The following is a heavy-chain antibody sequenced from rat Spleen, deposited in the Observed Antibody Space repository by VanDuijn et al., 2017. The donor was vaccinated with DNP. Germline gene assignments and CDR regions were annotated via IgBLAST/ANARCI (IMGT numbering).Heavy chain of an antibody. J-gene: IGHJ4*01. Sequence: QVQLKESGPGLVQPSQTLSLTCTVSGFSLTSYGVSWVRQPPGKGLEWIAAISSGGSTYYNSALKSRLSISRDTSKSQVFLKMNSLQTEDTAIYFCTSYPGAMDAWGQGTSVTVSS. CDR2: ISSGGST. V-gene: IGHV2S12*01. D-gene: IGHD1-4*01. CDR1: GFSLTSYG. CDR3: TSYPGAMDA.